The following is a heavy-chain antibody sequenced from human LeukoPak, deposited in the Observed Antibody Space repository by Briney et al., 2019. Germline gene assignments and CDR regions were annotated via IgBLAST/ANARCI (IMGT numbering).Heavy chain of an antibody. D-gene: IGHD2-2*01. CDR3: AVGFCSTTTCPYYYYYGIDV. CDR2: ISYDGNNQ. Sequence: GGSLRLSCAASGFTFNSYAMHWVRQAPGEGLEWVAVISYDGNNQYYGDSVKGRFIISRDSSKNTLFLHMNSLRAEDTAVYYCAVGFCSTTTCPYYYYYGIDVWGQGTTVTVSS. J-gene: IGHJ6*02. CDR1: GFTFNSYA. V-gene: IGHV3-30*04.